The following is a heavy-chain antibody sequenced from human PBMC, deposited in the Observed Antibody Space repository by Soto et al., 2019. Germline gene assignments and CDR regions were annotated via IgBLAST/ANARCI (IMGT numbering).Heavy chain of an antibody. CDR1: GYTFISCG. Sequence: ASVKVSCKASGYTFISCGINWVRQAPGEGLEWLGWISAYNGNTKYAQKFQGRVTLTTDASTSTAYMELRSLRSDDTAVYYCARDGSYDFWSGYLNWFDPWGQGTLVTVSS. J-gene: IGHJ5*02. V-gene: IGHV1-18*01. CDR2: ISAYNGNT. CDR3: ARDGSYDFWSGYLNWFDP. D-gene: IGHD3-3*01.